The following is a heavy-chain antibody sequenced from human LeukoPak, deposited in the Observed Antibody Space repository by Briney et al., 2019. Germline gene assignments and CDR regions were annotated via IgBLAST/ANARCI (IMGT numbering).Heavy chain of an antibody. Sequence: ASVKVSCKASGYTFTSYGISWVRQAPGQGLEWMGWISAYNGNTNYAQKLQGRVTMTTDTSTSTAYMVLRSLRSDDTAVYYCARDRDGSSGFYAPMDVWGQGTTVTVSS. CDR1: GYTFTSYG. J-gene: IGHJ6*02. CDR2: ISAYNGNT. V-gene: IGHV1-18*01. CDR3: ARDRDGSSGFYAPMDV. D-gene: IGHD2/OR15-2a*01.